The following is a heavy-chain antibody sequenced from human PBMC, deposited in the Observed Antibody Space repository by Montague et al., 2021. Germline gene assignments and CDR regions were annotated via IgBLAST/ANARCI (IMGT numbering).Heavy chain of an antibody. CDR2: IYPGDSET. CDR3: ARLSRYCVSGSYTDYFYGMDV. CDR1: GYSFTHYW. D-gene: IGHD3-10*01. J-gene: IGHJ6*02. Sequence: QSGAEVKKPGEPLRISCKGAGYSFTHYWIGWVRQMPGKGLEWMGIIYPGDSETRYSPSFQGQVTISADKSITTAYLQWSSLKASDTAMYYCARLSRYCVSGSYTDYFYGMDVLGQGTTVTVSS. V-gene: IGHV5-51*01.